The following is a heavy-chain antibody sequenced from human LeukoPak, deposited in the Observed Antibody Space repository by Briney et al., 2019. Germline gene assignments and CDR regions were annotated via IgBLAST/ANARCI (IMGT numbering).Heavy chain of an antibody. CDR3: AKRQQQLTANWFDP. Sequence: GGSLRLSCAASGFTFRNYWMGWVRQAPGKGLEWVSAISGSGGSTYYADSVKGRFTISRDNSKNTLYLQMNSLRAEDTAVYYCAKRQQQLTANWFDPWGQGTLVTVSS. J-gene: IGHJ5*02. CDR2: ISGSGGST. V-gene: IGHV3-23*01. D-gene: IGHD6-13*01. CDR1: GFTFRNYW.